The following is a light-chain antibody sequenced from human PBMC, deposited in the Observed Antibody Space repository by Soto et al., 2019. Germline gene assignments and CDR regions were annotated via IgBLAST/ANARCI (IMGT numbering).Light chain of an antibody. Sequence: EIVLTQSPGTLSLSPGERATLSCRASQSVSSSYLAWYQQKPGQPPRLLIYGASSRATGIPDRFSGSGSGTDFTLTISRLEPEDFAVYYCQQYGGSSRTFGQGTKVEIK. J-gene: IGKJ1*01. CDR3: QQYGGSSRT. V-gene: IGKV3-20*01. CDR1: QSVSSSY. CDR2: GAS.